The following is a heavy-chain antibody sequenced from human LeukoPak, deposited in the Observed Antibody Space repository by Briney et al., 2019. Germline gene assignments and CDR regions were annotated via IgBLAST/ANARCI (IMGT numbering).Heavy chain of an antibody. J-gene: IGHJ5*02. CDR3: ARDQPHIVVVPAANWFDP. CDR1: GGTFSSYA. D-gene: IGHD2-2*01. Sequence: ASVKVSCKASGGTFSSYAISWVRQAPGRGLEWMGRIIPIFGIANYAQKFQGRVTITADKSTSTAYMELSSLRSEDTAVYYCARDQPHIVVVPAANWFDPWGQGTLVTVSS. V-gene: IGHV1-69*04. CDR2: IIPIFGIA.